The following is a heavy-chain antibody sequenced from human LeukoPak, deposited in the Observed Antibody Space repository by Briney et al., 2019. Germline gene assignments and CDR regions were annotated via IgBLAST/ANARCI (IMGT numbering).Heavy chain of an antibody. Sequence: GGSLRFSCAASGFTFSDYYMSWIRQAPGKGLEWVSYISSSGSTIYYADSVKGRFTISRDNAKNSLYLQMNSLRAEDTAVYYCARDYYDSSGYYYRNRFDPWGQGTLVTVSS. J-gene: IGHJ5*02. CDR2: ISSSGSTI. CDR1: GFTFSDYY. CDR3: ARDYYDSSGYYYRNRFDP. D-gene: IGHD3-22*01. V-gene: IGHV3-11*01.